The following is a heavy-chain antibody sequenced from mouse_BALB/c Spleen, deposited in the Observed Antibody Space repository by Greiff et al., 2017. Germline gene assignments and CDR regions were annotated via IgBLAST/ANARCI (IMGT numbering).Heavy chain of an antibody. V-gene: IGHV14-1*02. J-gene: IGHJ2*01. CDR1: GFNIKDYY. CDR3: ARSGTFDY. Sequence: VQLKQSGAELVRPGALVKLSRKASGFNIKDYYMHWVKQRPEQGLEWIGWIDPENGNTIYDPKFQGKASITADTSSNTAYLQLSSLTSEDTAVYYCARSGTFDYWGQGTTLTVSS. CDR2: IDPENGNT. D-gene: IGHD4-1*01.